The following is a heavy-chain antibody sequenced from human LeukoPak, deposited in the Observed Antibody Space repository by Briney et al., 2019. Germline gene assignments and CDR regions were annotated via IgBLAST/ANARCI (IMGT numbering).Heavy chain of an antibody. V-gene: IGHV3-74*01. CDR3: GRGGKVEQLVLAR. CDR1: GFTFSSYW. D-gene: IGHD6-13*01. CDR2: INSDGSST. J-gene: IGHJ4*02. Sequence: GGSLRLSCAASGFTFSSYWMHWVRQAPGKGLVWVAHINSDGSSTRYADSVKGRFTISRDNAKNTLYLQMNSLRAEDTAVYYCGRGGKVEQLVLARWGQGSLVTVSS.